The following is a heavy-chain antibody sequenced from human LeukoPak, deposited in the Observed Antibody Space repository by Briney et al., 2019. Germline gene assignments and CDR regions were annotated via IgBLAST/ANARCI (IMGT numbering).Heavy chain of an antibody. V-gene: IGHV1-24*01. Sequence: ASVKVSCKVSGYTLTELSMHWVRQAPGKGLEWMGGFDPEEGKTIYAQKFQGRVTMTEDTSTDTAYMELSSLRSEDTAAYYCATVNYYYDSSGYHDYWGQGTLVTVSS. D-gene: IGHD3-22*01. CDR2: FDPEEGKT. J-gene: IGHJ4*02. CDR1: GYTLTELS. CDR3: ATVNYYYDSSGYHDY.